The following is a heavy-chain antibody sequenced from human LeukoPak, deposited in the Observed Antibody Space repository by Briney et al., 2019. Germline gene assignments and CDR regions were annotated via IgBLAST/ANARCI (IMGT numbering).Heavy chain of an antibody. CDR1: GFTFNNYA. D-gene: IGHD4-17*01. CDR3: AKDHSVTPYYFDY. Sequence: GGSLRLSCAASGFTFNNYAMIWVRQAPGKGLEWVSAISGSGGSTYYADSVKGRFTISRDNSKNTLFLQMNSLRAEDTAVYYCAKDHSVTPYYFDYWGQGTLVTVSS. J-gene: IGHJ4*02. CDR2: ISGSGGST. V-gene: IGHV3-23*01.